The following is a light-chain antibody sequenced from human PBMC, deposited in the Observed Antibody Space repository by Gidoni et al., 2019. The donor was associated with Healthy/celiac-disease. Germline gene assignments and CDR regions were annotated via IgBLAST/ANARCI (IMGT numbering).Light chain of an antibody. CDR1: QSVSSY. J-gene: IGKJ5*01. V-gene: IGKV3-11*01. CDR2: DAS. Sequence: DIVLTQSPATLSLSPGERATLSCRASQSVSSYLAWYQQQPGQAPRLLIYDASNRATGIPARFSGSGSGTDFTLTISSLEPEDLAVYYCQQRSNWPPITFGQGTRLEIK. CDR3: QQRSNWPPIT.